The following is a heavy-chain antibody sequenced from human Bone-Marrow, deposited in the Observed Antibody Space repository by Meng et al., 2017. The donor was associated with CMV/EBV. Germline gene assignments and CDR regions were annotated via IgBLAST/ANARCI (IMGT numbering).Heavy chain of an antibody. CDR1: GYTFTSYY. V-gene: IGHV1-2*02. CDR2: INPKSGGT. CDR3: ARDNNWGHDY. J-gene: IGHJ4*02. Sequence: ASVKVSCKASGYTFTSYYLHWVRQAPGQGLEWMGWINPKSGGTIYAQKFQGRVTMTRDTSISTAYMELSRLRSDDTAVYYCARDNNWGHDYWGQGTLVTVSS. D-gene: IGHD7-27*01.